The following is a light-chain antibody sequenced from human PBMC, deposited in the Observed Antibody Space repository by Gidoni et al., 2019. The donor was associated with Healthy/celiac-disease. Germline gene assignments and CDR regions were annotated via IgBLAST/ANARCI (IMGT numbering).Light chain of an antibody. Sequence: DIQMTQSPSTLSASVGDRVTITCRSIQSISSWLAWYQQTPGKAPKLLIYDASSLESGVPSSFSGSGSGTEFTLTISSLQPDDFATYYCQQYNSYPWTFGQGTKVEIK. CDR2: DAS. CDR1: QSISSW. CDR3: QQYNSYPWT. V-gene: IGKV1-5*01. J-gene: IGKJ1*01.